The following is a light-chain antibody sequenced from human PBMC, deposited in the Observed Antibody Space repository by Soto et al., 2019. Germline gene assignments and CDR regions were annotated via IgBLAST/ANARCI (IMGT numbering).Light chain of an antibody. CDR2: DVS. CDR3: SSFTSSDTYV. CDR1: SSDVGSFNR. Sequence: ALTQPPSVSGSPGQSVAISCTGTSSDVGSFNRVSWYQQPPGTAPKLLIYDVSNRPSGVPDRFSGSKSGNTASLTISGLQAEDEADYYCSSFTSSDTYVFGTGTKVTVL. V-gene: IGLV2-18*02. J-gene: IGLJ1*01.